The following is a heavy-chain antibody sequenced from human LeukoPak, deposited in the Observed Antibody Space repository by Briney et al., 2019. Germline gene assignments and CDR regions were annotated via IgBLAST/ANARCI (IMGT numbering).Heavy chain of an antibody. CDR2: INPNSGGT. Sequence: ASVKVSCKASGYTFTGYYMHWVRQAPGQGLEWMGWINPNSGGTNYAQKFQGRVTMTRDTSISTAYMELSRLRSGDTAVYYCARGRSDRITMIVVAVFDPWGQGTLVTVSS. CDR1: GYTFTGYY. J-gene: IGHJ5*02. V-gene: IGHV1-2*02. CDR3: ARGRSDRITMIVVAVFDP. D-gene: IGHD3-22*01.